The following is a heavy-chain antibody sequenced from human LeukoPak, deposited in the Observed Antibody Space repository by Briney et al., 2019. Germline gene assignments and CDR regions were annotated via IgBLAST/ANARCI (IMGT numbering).Heavy chain of an antibody. D-gene: IGHD3-10*01. V-gene: IGHV3-43*01. Sequence: GGSLRLSCAASGFTFEDYTMHWVRQVPGKGLEWVSVIGWDSDSKYYLESVKGRFTISRDNAKNSLYLQMNSLRAEDTAVYYCARSSGSGSYRVDYWGQGTLVTVSS. J-gene: IGHJ4*02. CDR1: GFTFEDYT. CDR3: ARSSGSGSYRVDY. CDR2: IGWDSDSK.